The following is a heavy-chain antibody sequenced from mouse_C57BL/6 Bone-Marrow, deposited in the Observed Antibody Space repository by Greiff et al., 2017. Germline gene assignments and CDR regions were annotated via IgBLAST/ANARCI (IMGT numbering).Heavy chain of an antibody. Sequence: VKLQQSGAGLARPGASVKLSCKASGYTFPSYGISWVKQRTGQGLEWIGEINTRSGNTYYNEKFKGKATLTADKSSSTAYMELRSLTSEDSTVYFCARNWYYFDYWGQGTTLTVAS. CDR1: GYTFPSYG. J-gene: IGHJ2*01. CDR3: ARNWYYFDY. V-gene: IGHV1-81*01. CDR2: INTRSGNT. D-gene: IGHD4-1*01.